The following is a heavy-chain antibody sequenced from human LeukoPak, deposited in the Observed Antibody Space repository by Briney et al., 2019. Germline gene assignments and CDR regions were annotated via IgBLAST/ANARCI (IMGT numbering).Heavy chain of an antibody. CDR3: AKDNYNWNEHTFDY. V-gene: IGHV3-23*01. Sequence: GGSLRLSRAASGFTFSSYAMSWVRQAPGKGLEWVSAISGSGGSTYYADSVKGRFTISRDNSKNTLYLQMNSLRAEDTAVYYCAKDNYNWNEHTFDYWGQGTLVTVSS. CDR1: GFTFSSYA. CDR2: ISGSGGST. J-gene: IGHJ4*02. D-gene: IGHD1-20*01.